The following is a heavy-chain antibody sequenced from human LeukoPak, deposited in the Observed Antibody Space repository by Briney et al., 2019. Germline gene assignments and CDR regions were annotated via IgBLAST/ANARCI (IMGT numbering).Heavy chain of an antibody. CDR1: GGTFSSYA. V-gene: IGHV1-69*13. D-gene: IGHD6-19*01. CDR3: ARESSGWSPFDY. J-gene: IGHJ4*02. Sequence: WASVKVSCKASGGTFSSYAISWVRQAPGQGLEWMGGIIPIFGTANYAQKFQGRVTITADESTSTAYMELSSLRSEDTAVYYCARESSGWSPFDYWGQGTLVTVSS. CDR2: IIPIFGTA.